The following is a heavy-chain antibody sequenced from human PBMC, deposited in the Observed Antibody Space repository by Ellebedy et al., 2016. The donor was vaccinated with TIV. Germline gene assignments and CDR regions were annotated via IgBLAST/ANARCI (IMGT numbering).Heavy chain of an antibody. Sequence: GASLKISCVGSGFTFSTYGIKWVRQTPGKGLEWVSSSISSGTHTYHADSVKGRFTISRDNAKNSLFLLMNSLRAEDTAVYYCARARGPGYLDLWGRGTQVIVSS. D-gene: IGHD6-13*01. CDR2: SISSGTHT. CDR3: ARARGPGYLDL. V-gene: IGHV3-21*01. CDR1: GFTFSTYG. J-gene: IGHJ2*01.